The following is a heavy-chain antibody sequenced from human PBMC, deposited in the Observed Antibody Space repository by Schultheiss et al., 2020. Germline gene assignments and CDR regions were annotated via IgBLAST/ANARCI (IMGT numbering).Heavy chain of an antibody. CDR3: AREEYSSSWNY. CDR1: GGSISSGSYY. J-gene: IGHJ4*02. Sequence: SETLSLTCTVSGGSISSGSYYWSWIRQPPGKGLEWIGYIYYSGSTNYNPSLKSRVTISVDTSKNQFSLKLSSVTAADTAVYYCAREEYSSSWNYWGQGTLVTVSS. CDR2: IYYSGST. V-gene: IGHV4-61*01. D-gene: IGHD6-6*01.